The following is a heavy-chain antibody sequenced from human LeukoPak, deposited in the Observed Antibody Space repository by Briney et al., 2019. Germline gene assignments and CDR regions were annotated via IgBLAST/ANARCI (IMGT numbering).Heavy chain of an antibody. CDR3: ARDLGLVMEQGGVKGDAFDI. D-gene: IGHD3-16*01. CDR2: IYYSGST. J-gene: IGHJ3*02. Sequence: SETLSLTCTVSGGSISSYYWSWIRQPPGKGLEWSGYIYYSGSTNYNPSLKSRVTISVDTSKNQFSLKLSSVSAADTAVYYCARDLGLVMEQGGVKGDAFDIWGQGAMVTVSS. V-gene: IGHV4-59*01. CDR1: GGSISSYY.